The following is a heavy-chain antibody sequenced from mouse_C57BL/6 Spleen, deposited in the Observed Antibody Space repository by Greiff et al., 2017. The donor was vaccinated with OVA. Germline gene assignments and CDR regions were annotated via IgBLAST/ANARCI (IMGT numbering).Heavy chain of an antibody. J-gene: IGHJ3*01. Sequence: VQLQQSGPELVKPGASVKISCKASGYSFTGYYMNWVKQSPEKSLEWIGAINPSTGGTTYNQKFKAKATLTVDKSSSTAYMQLKSLTSEDSAVYYCAKGESWFAYWGQGTLVTVSA. CDR3: AKGESWFAY. CDR1: GYSFTGYY. V-gene: IGHV1-42*01. CDR2: INPSTGGT.